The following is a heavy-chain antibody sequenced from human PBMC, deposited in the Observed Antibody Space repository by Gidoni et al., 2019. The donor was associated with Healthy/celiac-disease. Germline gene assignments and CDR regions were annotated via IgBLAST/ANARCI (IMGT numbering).Heavy chain of an antibody. CDR2: ISYDGSNK. Sequence: QAQLVESGGCGVQPGRSLRLSCAASGFPFSSYGMHWVRQAPGKGLEWVAVISYDGSNKYYADSVKGRFTISRDNSKNTVYLQMNSLRTEDTAVYYCAKDGGTMITFGDIWGQGTMVTVSS. CDR3: AKDGGTMITFGDI. V-gene: IGHV3-30*18. J-gene: IGHJ3*02. D-gene: IGHD3-16*01. CDR1: GFPFSSYG.